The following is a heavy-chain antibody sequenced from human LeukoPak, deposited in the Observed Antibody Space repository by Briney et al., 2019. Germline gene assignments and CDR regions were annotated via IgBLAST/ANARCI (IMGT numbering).Heavy chain of an antibody. D-gene: IGHD6-19*01. CDR3: ARDPSNTSGRYIYFDS. CDR2: ISTYNGDT. Sequence: APVKVSCKASGYTFTRYAISWVRQAPGQGLEWMGWISTYNGDTNYAQNLQGRVTMTRDTSTSTAYMELRSLRSDDTAVYYCARDPSNTSGRYIYFDSWSQGTLVTVSS. CDR1: GYTFTRYA. J-gene: IGHJ4*02. V-gene: IGHV1-18*04.